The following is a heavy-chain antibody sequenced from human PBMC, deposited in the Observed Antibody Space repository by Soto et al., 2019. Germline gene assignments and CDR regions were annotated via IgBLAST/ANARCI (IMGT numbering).Heavy chain of an antibody. CDR1: GFSFNNFG. CDR2: VWYDGNHR. V-gene: IGHV3-33*01. CDR3: ARGLYDTFGGYSRGFDH. Sequence: PGGSLRLSCAASGFSFNNFGIHWVRQAPGKGLEWVAIVWYDGNHRFYADSVKGRFSISRDSSNNTVYLQMNSLRVEDTALYYCARGLYDTFGGYSRGFDHWGQGAKVTVYS. D-gene: IGHD2-2*03. J-gene: IGHJ4*02.